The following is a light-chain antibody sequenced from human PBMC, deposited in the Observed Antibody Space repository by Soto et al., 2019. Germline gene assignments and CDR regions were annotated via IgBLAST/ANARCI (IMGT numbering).Light chain of an antibody. Sequence: QSVLTQPPSVSGAPGQRVTISCTGSASNIGADYDAHWYQQLPGAAPRLLIYGNTNRPSGVPDRISGSKSGASAYLSITGLQAEDEADYYCQAYDRSLNGWVFGGGTQLTVL. J-gene: IGLJ3*02. CDR1: ASNIGADYD. CDR3: QAYDRSLNGWV. V-gene: IGLV1-40*01. CDR2: GNT.